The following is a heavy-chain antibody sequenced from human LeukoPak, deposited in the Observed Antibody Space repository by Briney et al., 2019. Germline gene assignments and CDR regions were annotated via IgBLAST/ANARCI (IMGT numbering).Heavy chain of an antibody. CDR3: ARGGGGGLTSIHFDY. CDR2: ISSGSTYI. J-gene: IGHJ4*02. V-gene: IGHV3-21*01. D-gene: IGHD2-15*01. Sequence: GGSLRLSCAASGFTFSLYSMNWVRQTPGKGLEWVSFISSGSTYIHYADSVKGRFTISRDNANNSLSLQMTSLRPEDTAVYYCARGGGGGLTSIHFDYWGQGTLVTVSS. CDR1: GFTFSLYS.